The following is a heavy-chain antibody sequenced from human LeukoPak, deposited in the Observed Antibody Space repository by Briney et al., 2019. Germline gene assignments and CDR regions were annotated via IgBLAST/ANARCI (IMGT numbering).Heavy chain of an antibody. CDR2: IIPIFGTA. CDR1: GGTFSSYA. CDR3: ARDWSCSSTSCLNDAFDI. J-gene: IGHJ3*02. V-gene: IGHV1-69*13. D-gene: IGHD2-2*01. Sequence: ASVKVSCKASGGTFSSYAISWVRQAPGQGLEWMGGIIPIFGTANYAQKFQGRVTITADESTSTAYMELSSLRSEDTAVYYCARDWSCSSTSCLNDAFDIWGQGTMVTVSS.